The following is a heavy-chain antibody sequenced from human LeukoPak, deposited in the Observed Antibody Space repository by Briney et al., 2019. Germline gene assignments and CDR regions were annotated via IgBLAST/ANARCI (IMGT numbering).Heavy chain of an antibody. D-gene: IGHD1-26*01. CDR1: GFTFSSYA. CDR3: ARASIVGATPYYFDY. V-gene: IGHV3-23*01. CDR2: ISGSGGST. Sequence: PGRSLRLSCAASGFTFSSYAMSWVRQAPGKGLEWVSAISGSGGSTYYADSVKGRFTISRDNSKNTLYLQMNSLRAEDTAVYYCARASIVGATPYYFDYWGQGTLVTVSS. J-gene: IGHJ4*02.